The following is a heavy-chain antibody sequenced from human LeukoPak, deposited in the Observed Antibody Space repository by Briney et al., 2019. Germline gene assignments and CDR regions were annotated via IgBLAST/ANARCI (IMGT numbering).Heavy chain of an antibody. V-gene: IGHV4-38-2*02. CDR1: GYSISSGYY. Sequence: PSETLSLTCTVSGYSISSGYYWGWIRQPPGKGLEWIGSIYHSGSTYYNPSLKSRVTISVDTSKNQFSLKLSSVTAADTAVYYCARAISAARTFDYWGEGTLVTVSS. J-gene: IGHJ4*02. CDR3: ARAISAARTFDY. CDR2: IYHSGST. D-gene: IGHD6-6*01.